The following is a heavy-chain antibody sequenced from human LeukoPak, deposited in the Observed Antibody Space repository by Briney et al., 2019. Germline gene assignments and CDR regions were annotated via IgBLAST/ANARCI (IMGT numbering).Heavy chain of an antibody. D-gene: IGHD2-21*02. CDR3: ARDRVVVTARGYYYYYMDV. CDR2: ISAYNGNT. CDR1: GYTFTSYR. V-gene: IGHV1-18*01. J-gene: IGHJ6*03. Sequence: ASVKVSCKASGYTFTSYRISWVRQSPGQGLEWMGWISAYNGNTNYAQKLQGRVTMTTDTSTSTAYMELRSLRSDDTAVYYCARDRVVVTARGYYYYYMDVWGKGTMVTVSS.